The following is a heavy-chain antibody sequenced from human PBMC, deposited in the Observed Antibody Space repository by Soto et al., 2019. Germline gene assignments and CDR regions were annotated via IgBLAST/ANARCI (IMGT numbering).Heavy chain of an antibody. V-gene: IGHV3-7*03. CDR3: ARESRYYDFWSGYNNWFDP. Sequence: GGSLRLSCAASGFTFSSYWMSWVRQAPGKGLEWVANIKQDRSEKHYVDSVKGRFTISRDNAKNSLYLQMNSLRAEDTAVYYCARESRYYDFWSGYNNWFDPWGQGTLVTVSS. J-gene: IGHJ5*02. D-gene: IGHD3-3*01. CDR2: IKQDRSEK. CDR1: GFTFSSYW.